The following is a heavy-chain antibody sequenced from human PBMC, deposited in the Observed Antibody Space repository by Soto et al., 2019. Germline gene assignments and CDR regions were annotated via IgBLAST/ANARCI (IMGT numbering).Heavy chain of an antibody. Sequence: ASVKVSCKASGYTFTSYAMHWVRQAPGQRLEWMGWINAGNGNTKYSQKFQGRVTITRDTSASTAYMELSSLRSEDTAVYYCARDTSALTYYDFWSGYYTSYFDYWGQGNLVTVSS. CDR3: ARDTSALTYYDFWSGYYTSYFDY. D-gene: IGHD3-3*01. CDR2: INAGNGNT. CDR1: GYTFTSYA. J-gene: IGHJ4*02. V-gene: IGHV1-3*01.